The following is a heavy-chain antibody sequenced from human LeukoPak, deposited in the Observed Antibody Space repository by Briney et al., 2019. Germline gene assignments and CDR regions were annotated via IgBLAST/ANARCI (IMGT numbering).Heavy chain of an antibody. Sequence: SETLSLTCTVSGGSISSGSYYWSWIRQPAGKGLEWIGRIYTSGSTNYNPSLKSRVTISVDTSKNQFSLKLSSVTAADTAVYYCATSQAGPGRYYYYYYYMDVWGKGTTVTVSS. CDR3: ATSQAGPGRYYYYYYYMDV. CDR2: IYTSGST. CDR1: GGSISSGSYY. D-gene: IGHD2-15*01. J-gene: IGHJ6*03. V-gene: IGHV4-61*02.